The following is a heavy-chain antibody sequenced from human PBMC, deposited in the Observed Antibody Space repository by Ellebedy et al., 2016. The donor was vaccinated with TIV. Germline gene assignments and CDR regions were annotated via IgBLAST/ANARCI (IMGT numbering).Heavy chain of an antibody. CDR3: AKDRTSGDGYWVFDS. CDR1: GFTFSPYA. D-gene: IGHD2-21*02. J-gene: IGHJ4*02. Sequence: GESLKISCAASGFTFSPYAMDWVRQAPGKGLEWVSGIVGSGAEKYADSVKGRFTISRDNSKRTVDLQMRSVRAEDTAVYFCAKDRTSGDGYWVFDSWGQGTMVSVSS. V-gene: IGHV3-23*01. CDR2: IVGSGA.